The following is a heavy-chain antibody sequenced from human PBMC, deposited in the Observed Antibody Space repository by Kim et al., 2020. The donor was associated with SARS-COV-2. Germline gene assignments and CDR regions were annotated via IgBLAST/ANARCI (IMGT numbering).Heavy chain of an antibody. Sequence: SETLSLTCTVSGGSISSSSYYWGWIRQPPGKGLEWIGSIYYSGSTYYNPSLKSRVTISVDTSKNQFSLKLSSVTAADTAVYYCARGVYDILTGYWMSHSFDYWGQGTLVTVSS. CDR2: IYYSGST. D-gene: IGHD3-9*01. J-gene: IGHJ4*02. V-gene: IGHV4-39*07. CDR3: ARGVYDILTGYWMSHSFDY. CDR1: GGSISSSSYY.